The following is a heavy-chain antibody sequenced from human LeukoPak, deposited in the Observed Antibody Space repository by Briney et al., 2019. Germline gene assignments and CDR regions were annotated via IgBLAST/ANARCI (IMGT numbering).Heavy chain of an antibody. CDR3: ARGPEVRGPIDY. D-gene: IGHD3-10*01. J-gene: IGHJ4*02. Sequence: SETLSLTCTVSGVSISYYYWSWIRQPPGKGLEWIGYIHYSGSTNYNPSFKSRVTILVDTSKNQFSLKLSSVTAADTAVYYCARGPEVRGPIDYWGQGTLVTVSS. CDR2: IHYSGST. CDR1: GVSISYYY. V-gene: IGHV4-59*01.